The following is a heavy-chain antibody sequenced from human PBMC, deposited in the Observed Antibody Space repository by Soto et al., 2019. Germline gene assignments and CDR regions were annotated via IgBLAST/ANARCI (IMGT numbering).Heavy chain of an antibody. V-gene: IGHV3-66*01. D-gene: IGHD3-9*01. Sequence: EVQVVESGGGLVQPGGSLRLSCAVSGLTVSSTYMSWVRQAPGKGLEWVSVIYNDKNTYYAHSVEGRFTISRDNSKNTLYLQMNSLRAEDTAIYYCASVDGPFNYWGQGTLVTVSS. CDR2: IYNDKNT. J-gene: IGHJ4*02. CDR3: ASVDGPFNY. CDR1: GLTVSSTY.